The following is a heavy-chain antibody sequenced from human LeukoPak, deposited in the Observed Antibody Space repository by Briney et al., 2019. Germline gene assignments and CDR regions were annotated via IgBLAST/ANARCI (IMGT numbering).Heavy chain of an antibody. CDR1: GFTFSSYG. CDR2: IWYDGSNK. J-gene: IGHJ4*02. Sequence: PGGSLRLSCAASGFTFSSYGMHWVRQAPGKGLEWVAVIWYDGSNKYYADSVKGRFTISRDNSKNTLYLQMSSLRAEDTAVYYCAKDELDYYSSGCALDYWGQGTLVTVSS. D-gene: IGHD6-19*01. V-gene: IGHV3-33*06. CDR3: AKDELDYYSSGCALDY.